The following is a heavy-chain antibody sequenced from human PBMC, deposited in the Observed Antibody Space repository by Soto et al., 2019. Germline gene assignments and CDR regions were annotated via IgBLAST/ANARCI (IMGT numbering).Heavy chain of an antibody. V-gene: IGHV3-74*01. CDR2: IHSDGSST. CDR1: GFTFNYYW. J-gene: IGHJ3*01. Sequence: EVQLVESEGGLVQRGGSLRLSCAASGFTFNYYWMHWVRQAPGQGLVWVSHIHSDGSSTTYADSVKGRFTISRANAKNTLYLQMNSLRAEDTAVYYCARGDKGGFDLWGQGTTVTVSS. CDR3: ARGDKGGFDL. D-gene: IGHD2-21*02.